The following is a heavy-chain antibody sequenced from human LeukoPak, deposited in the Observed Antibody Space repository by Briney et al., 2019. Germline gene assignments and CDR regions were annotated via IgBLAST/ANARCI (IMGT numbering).Heavy chain of an antibody. CDR1: GFTFSTYW. Sequence: GGSLRLSCTASGFTFSTYWMSWVRQDPGKGLDWVSAISGSDGSIYYAESVKGRFTISRDNSKNTFYLQMNSLRAEDTAVYYCAKANKWTYYDFWSGSDYWGQGTLVTVSS. V-gene: IGHV3-23*01. D-gene: IGHD3-3*01. CDR2: ISGSDGSI. CDR3: AKANKWTYYDFWSGSDY. J-gene: IGHJ4*02.